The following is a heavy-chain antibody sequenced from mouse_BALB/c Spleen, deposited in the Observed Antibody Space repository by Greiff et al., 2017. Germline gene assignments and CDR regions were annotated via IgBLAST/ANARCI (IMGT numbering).Heavy chain of an antibody. CDR2: IRNKANGYTT. CDR3: ARDRYYAMDY. V-gene: IGHV7-3*02. Sequence: DVKLVESGGGLVQPGGSLRLSCATSGFTFTDYYMSWVRQPPGKALEWLGFIRNKANGYTTEYSASVKGRFTISRDNSQSILYLQMNTLRAEDSATYYCARDRYYAMDYWGQGTSVTVSS. J-gene: IGHJ4*01. CDR1: GFTFTDYY.